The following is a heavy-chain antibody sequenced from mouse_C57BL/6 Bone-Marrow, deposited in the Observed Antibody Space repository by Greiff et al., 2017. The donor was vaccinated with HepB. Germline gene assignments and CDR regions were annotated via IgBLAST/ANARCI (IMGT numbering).Heavy chain of an antibody. Sequence: EVKVVESGGGLVKPGGSLKLSCAASGFTFSDYGMHWVRQAPEKGLEWVAYISSGSSTIYYADTVKGRFTISRDNAKNTLFLQMTSLRSEDTAMYYCARIGSSYGYFDVWGTGTTVTVSS. CDR2: ISSGSSTI. CDR3: ARIGSSYGYFDV. V-gene: IGHV5-17*01. CDR1: GFTFSDYG. J-gene: IGHJ1*03. D-gene: IGHD1-1*01.